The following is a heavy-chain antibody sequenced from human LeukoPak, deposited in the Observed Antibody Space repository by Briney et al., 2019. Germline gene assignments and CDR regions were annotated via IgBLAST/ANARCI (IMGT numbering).Heavy chain of an antibody. Sequence: SETLSLTCVVSGYSISSGYYWGWIRQPPGKGLEWIGSIYHSGSTYYNPSLKSRVTISVDTSKNQFSLKLSSVTAADTAVYYCARVIVAVEDFDYWGQGTLVTVSS. D-gene: IGHD2-15*01. V-gene: IGHV4-38-2*01. J-gene: IGHJ4*02. CDR3: ARVIVAVEDFDY. CDR2: IYHSGST. CDR1: GYSISSGYY.